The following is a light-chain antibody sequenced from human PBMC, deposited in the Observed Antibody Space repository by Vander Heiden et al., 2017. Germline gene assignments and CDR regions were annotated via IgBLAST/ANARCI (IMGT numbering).Light chain of an antibody. J-gene: IGLJ3*02. CDR2: ENN. CDR3: GTWDSSLSVWV. CDR1: SSNIGNNY. Sequence: QSVFTQPPSVSAAPGQKVTISCSGSSSNIGNNYVSWYQQLPRTAPKLLIYENNKRPSGIPDRFSGSKSGTSATLGITGLQTGDEADYYCGTWDSSLSVWVFGGGTKLTVL. V-gene: IGLV1-51*02.